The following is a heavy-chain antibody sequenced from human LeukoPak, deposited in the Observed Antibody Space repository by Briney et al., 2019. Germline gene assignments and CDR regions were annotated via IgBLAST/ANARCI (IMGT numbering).Heavy chain of an antibody. CDR3: ARDRSRVSVY. CDR2: ISSDSTYI. J-gene: IGHJ4*02. Sequence: GGSLRLSCAASGFTFSSYSMNWVRQAPGKGLEWVSAISSDSTYIYYADSLKGRFTISRDNAKNSLFLQMNSLRAEDTAVYYCARDRSRVSVYWGQGTLVTVSS. CDR1: GFTFSSYS. V-gene: IGHV3-21*01.